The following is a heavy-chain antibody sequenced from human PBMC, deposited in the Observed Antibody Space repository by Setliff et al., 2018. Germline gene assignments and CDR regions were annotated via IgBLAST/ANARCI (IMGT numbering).Heavy chain of an antibody. CDR2: IIPIFGTA. V-gene: IGHV1-69*05. D-gene: IGHD3-22*01. J-gene: IGHJ4*02. Sequence: GASVKVSCKASGGTFSSYAISWVRQAPGQGLEWMGGIIPIFGTANYAQKFQGRVTITTDESTSTAYMELSSLRSEDTAVYYCAGGNYYDSSGYSVDYWGQGTLVTVSS. CDR3: AGGNYYDSSGYSVDY. CDR1: GGTFSSYA.